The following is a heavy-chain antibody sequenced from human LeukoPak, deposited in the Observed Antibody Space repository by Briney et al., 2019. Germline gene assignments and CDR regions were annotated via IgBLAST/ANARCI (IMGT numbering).Heavy chain of an antibody. D-gene: IGHD5-24*01. CDR3: AGPMVEMATIYHY. CDR1: GYSFTNYW. Sequence: GEALKISWRGSGYSFTNYWIGWVRQMPGKGLEWVGIMYPGDSDTRYSPSFQGQVTISDDKSISTASLQWSSLKASDTAMYYCAGPMVEMATIYHYWGRGTLVTVSS. V-gene: IGHV5-51*01. CDR2: MYPGDSDT. J-gene: IGHJ4*02.